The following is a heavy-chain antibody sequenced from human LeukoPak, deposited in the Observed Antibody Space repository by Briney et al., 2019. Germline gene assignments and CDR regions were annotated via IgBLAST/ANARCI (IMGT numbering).Heavy chain of an antibody. CDR2: INPSGGST. D-gene: IGHD2-21*01. Sequence: ASVKVSCKASGYTFTSYYMHWVRQAPGQGLEWMGIINPSGGSTSYAQEFQGRVTMTRDTSTSTVYMELSSLRSEDTAVYYCARDLEHYGMDVWGQGTTVTVSS. CDR1: GYTFTSYY. J-gene: IGHJ6*02. CDR3: ARDLEHYGMDV. V-gene: IGHV1-46*01.